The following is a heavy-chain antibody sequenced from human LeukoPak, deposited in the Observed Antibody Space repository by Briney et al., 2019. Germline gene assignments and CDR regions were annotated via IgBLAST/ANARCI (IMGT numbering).Heavy chain of an antibody. CDR2: IIPIFGTA. D-gene: IGHD1-26*01. CDR1: GGTFSSYA. V-gene: IGHV1-69*13. CDR3: ARVRGVGAQYYYYGMDV. J-gene: IGHJ6*02. Sequence: GASVKVSCKASGGTFSSYAISWVRQAPGQGLEWMGGIIPIFGTANYAQKFQGRVTITADESTSTAYMELSSLRSEDTAVYYCARVRGVGAQYYYYGMDVWGQGTTVTVSS.